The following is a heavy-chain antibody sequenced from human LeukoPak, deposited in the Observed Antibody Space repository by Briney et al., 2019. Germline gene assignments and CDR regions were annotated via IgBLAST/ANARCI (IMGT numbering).Heavy chain of an antibody. D-gene: IGHD3-22*01. CDR1: GFTFSSYA. V-gene: IGHV3-64*01. J-gene: IGHJ4*02. CDR2: ISSNGGST. CDR3: ARGNYYDSSGYYPD. Sequence: GGSLRLSCAASGFTFSSYAMHWVRQAPGKGLGYVSAISSNGGSTYYANSVKGRFTISRDNSKNTLYLQMGSLRAEDMAVYYCARGNYYDSSGYYPDWGQGTLVTVSS.